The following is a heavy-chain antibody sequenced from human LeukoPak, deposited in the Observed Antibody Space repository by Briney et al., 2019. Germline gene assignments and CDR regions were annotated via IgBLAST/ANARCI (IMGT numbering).Heavy chain of an antibody. D-gene: IGHD2-2*01. CDR1: GGSISSYY. Sequence: PSETLSLTCTVSGGSISSYYWSWIRQPPGKGLEWIGYIYYSGSTNYNPSLKSRVTLSVDTSKNQFSLKLSSVTAADTAVYYCARGAVVPAKADYWGQGTLVTVSS. CDR3: ARGAVVPAKADY. CDR2: IYYSGST. V-gene: IGHV4-59*01. J-gene: IGHJ4*02.